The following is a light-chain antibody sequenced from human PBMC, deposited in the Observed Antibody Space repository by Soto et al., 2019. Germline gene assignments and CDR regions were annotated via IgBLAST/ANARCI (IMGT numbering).Light chain of an antibody. CDR2: DAS. CDR1: QSVSSY. J-gene: IGKJ5*01. V-gene: IGKV3-11*01. Sequence: IVLTQSPATLSLSPGERATLSFSASQSVSSYLAWYQQTPGQAPRLLIYDASNRATGIPARFSGSGSGTDFTLTISSLEPEDFAVYYCQQYSNWPPITCGQGTRREIK. CDR3: QQYSNWPPIT.